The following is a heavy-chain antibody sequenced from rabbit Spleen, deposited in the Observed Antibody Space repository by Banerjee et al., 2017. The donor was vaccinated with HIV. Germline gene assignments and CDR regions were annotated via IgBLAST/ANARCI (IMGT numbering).Heavy chain of an antibody. J-gene: IGHJ4*01. CDR3: ARDPYNSNGYAYFNL. V-gene: IGHV1S45*01. CDR1: GFSFSSGDD. Sequence: QEQLVESGGGLVQPEGSLTLTCTASGFSFSSGDDMCWVRQAPGKGPEWIACIDGGGSSGSTYYANWAKGRFTISKTSSTTVTLQMTSLTAADTATYFCARDPYNSNGYAYFNLWGPGTLVTVS. D-gene: IGHD6-1*01. CDR2: IDGGGSSGST.